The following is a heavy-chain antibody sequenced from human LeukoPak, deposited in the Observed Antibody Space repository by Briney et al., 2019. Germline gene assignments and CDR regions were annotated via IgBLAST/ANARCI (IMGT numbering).Heavy chain of an antibody. CDR1: GFTFSSYE. D-gene: IGHD6-19*01. CDR3: ARDGQWLDFDY. Sequence: PGGSLRLSCAASGFTFSSYEMKWVRQAPGKGLEWVSYISSSGSTIHYADSVKGRFTISRDNAKNSLYLQMNSLRAEDTAVYYCARDGQWLDFDYWGQGTLVTVSS. CDR2: ISSSGSTI. V-gene: IGHV3-48*03. J-gene: IGHJ4*02.